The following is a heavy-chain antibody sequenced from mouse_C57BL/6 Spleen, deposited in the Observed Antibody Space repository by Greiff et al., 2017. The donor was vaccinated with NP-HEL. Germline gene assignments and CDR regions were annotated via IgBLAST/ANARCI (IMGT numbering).Heavy chain of an antibody. CDR2: IYPGGGYT. CDR1: GYTFTNYW. J-gene: IGHJ3*01. Sequence: QVHVKQSGAELVRPGTSVKMSCKASGYTFTNYWIGWAKQRPGHGLEWIGDIYPGGGYTNYNEKFKGKATLTADKSSSTAYMQFSSLTSEDSAIYYCARSGVTGTDLFAYWGQGTLVTVSA. D-gene: IGHD4-1*01. V-gene: IGHV1-63*01. CDR3: ARSGVTGTDLFAY.